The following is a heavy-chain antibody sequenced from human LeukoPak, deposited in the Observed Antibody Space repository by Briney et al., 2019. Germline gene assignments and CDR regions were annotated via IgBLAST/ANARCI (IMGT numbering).Heavy chain of an antibody. J-gene: IGHJ4*02. V-gene: IGHV4-59*08. Sequence: SETLSLTCTVSGGSISNYYWSWIRQPPGKGLEWIGYIFYSGSTNYNPSLKSRVTISVDTSKNQFSLKLSSVTAADTAVYYCARHPSAVAGKTFDYWGQGTLVTVSS. D-gene: IGHD6-19*01. CDR3: ARHPSAVAGKTFDY. CDR2: IFYSGST. CDR1: GGSISNYY.